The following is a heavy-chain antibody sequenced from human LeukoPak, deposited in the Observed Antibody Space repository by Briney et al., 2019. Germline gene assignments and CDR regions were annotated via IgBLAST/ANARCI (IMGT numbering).Heavy chain of an antibody. Sequence: SETLSLTCTVSSKSISSAYYCGWIRQPPGKGLEWIGSMYHSGNTFYSPSLKSGVTISVDTSKNQFSLKLSSVTAADTAVYYCARDYYDSSGYCGDWGQGTLVTVSS. CDR1: SKSISSAYY. D-gene: IGHD3-22*01. V-gene: IGHV4-38-2*02. J-gene: IGHJ4*02. CDR3: ARDYYDSSGYCGD. CDR2: MYHSGNT.